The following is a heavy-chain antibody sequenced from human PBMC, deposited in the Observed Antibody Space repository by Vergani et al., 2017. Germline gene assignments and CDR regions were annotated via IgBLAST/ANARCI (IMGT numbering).Heavy chain of an antibody. CDR2: INPSGGHT. J-gene: IGHJ4*01. CDR1: GYTFSNYY. Sequence: QVQVVQSWAEVKKSGASVKVSCKTSGYTFSNYYMHWVRQAPGQGLEWMGIINPSGGHTNYAQKFQGRVTMTRDTSTSTVYMALSSLRSEDTAIYYCARVNYGILTGYRYWVQGTLVTGSA. V-gene: IGHV1-46*03. D-gene: IGHD3-9*01. CDR3: ARVNYGILTGYRY.